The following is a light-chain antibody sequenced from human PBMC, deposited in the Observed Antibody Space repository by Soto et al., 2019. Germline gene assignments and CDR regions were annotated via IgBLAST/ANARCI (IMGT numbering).Light chain of an antibody. CDR2: DAS. CDR3: QQRSNWPLT. CDR1: QSVSSY. V-gene: IGKV3-11*01. J-gene: IGKJ4*01. Sequence: ELVLTQSPATLSLSPGERATLSCRASQSVSSYLAWYQQKPGQAPRLLIYDASNRATGIPARFSGSGSGTDFTLTISSLEPEDFAVYSCQQRSNWPLTFGGRTKVEIK.